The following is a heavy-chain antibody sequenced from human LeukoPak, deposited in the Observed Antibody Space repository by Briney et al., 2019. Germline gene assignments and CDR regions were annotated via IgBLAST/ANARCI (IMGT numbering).Heavy chain of an antibody. CDR2: ISGSGGST. D-gene: IGHD3-22*01. CDR3: ARVHYYDSSGLYD. Sequence: PGGSLRLSCAAAGFTFSSYAMRWVRQAPGKGLEWVSAISGSGGSTYYADSVKGRFTISRDNSKNTLYLQMNSLRAEDTAVYYCARVHYYDSSGLYDWGQGTLVTVSS. J-gene: IGHJ4*02. CDR1: GFTFSSYA. V-gene: IGHV3-23*01.